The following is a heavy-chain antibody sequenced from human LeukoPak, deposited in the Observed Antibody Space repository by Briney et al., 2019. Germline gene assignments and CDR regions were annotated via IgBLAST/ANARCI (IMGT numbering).Heavy chain of an antibody. Sequence: PGGSLRLSCAASGLTFSSYWMSWVRQAPGKGLEWVANIKQDGSEKYYVDSVKGRFTISRDNAKNSLYLQMNSLRAEDTAVYYCARGGWPFFDYWGQGTLVTVSS. D-gene: IGHD6-19*01. CDR1: GLTFSSYW. CDR3: ARGGWPFFDY. V-gene: IGHV3-7*01. CDR2: IKQDGSEK. J-gene: IGHJ4*02.